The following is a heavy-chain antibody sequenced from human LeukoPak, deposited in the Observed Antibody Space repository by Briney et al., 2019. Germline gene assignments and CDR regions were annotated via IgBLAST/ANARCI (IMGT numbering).Heavy chain of an antibody. J-gene: IGHJ4*02. CDR2: IESKTDGGTT. V-gene: IGHV3-15*04. CDR1: GFTFSNAW. D-gene: IGHD3-10*01. Sequence: GGSLRLSCAASGFTFSNAWMSWVRLAPGKGREWGGRIESKTDGGTTDYAAPVKGRFTISRDESKNTLYLQMNSLKTEDTAVYYCTTGITMVRGVIHLIDYWGQGTLVTVSS. CDR3: TTGITMVRGVIHLIDY.